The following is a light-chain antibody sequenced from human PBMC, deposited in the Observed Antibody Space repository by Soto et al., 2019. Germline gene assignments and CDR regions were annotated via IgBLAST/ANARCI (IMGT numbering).Light chain of an antibody. Sequence: QSALTQPRSVSGSPGQSVTISYTGTSSDVGGYNYVSWYQQQPGKAPKLMIYDVSKRPSGVPDRFSGSKSGNTASLTISGHQAEDEADYYCCSYAGSYTVVFGGGTKLTVL. CDR2: DVS. CDR3: CSYAGSYTVV. J-gene: IGLJ2*01. V-gene: IGLV2-11*01. CDR1: SSDVGGYNY.